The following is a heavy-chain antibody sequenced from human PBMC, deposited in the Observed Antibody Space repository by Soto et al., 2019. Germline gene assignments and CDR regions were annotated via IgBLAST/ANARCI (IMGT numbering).Heavy chain of an antibody. CDR3: AGLGYDSSGYYPAHFDY. CDR1: GGSISSYF. D-gene: IGHD3-22*01. V-gene: IGHV4-59*03. J-gene: IGHJ4*02. CDR2: IYHSGST. Sequence: ETLSLTCTVSGGSISSYFWSWIRQPPGKGLEWIGYIYHSGSTSYNPSLKSRVTISVDTSKNQFSVKLNSVTAADTAVYYCAGLGYDSSGYYPAHFDYWGQGTLVTVSS.